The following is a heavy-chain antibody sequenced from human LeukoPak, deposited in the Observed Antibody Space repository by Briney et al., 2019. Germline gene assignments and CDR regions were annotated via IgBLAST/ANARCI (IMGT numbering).Heavy chain of an antibody. CDR2: ISSSSSYI. D-gene: IGHD2-15*01. V-gene: IGHV3-21*01. CDR1: GITSSSYG. CDR3: ARDGLAAATLHWNFDL. Sequence: TRGSLTLSCALSGITSSSYGMNWVRQAPRKGLEWVSSISSSSSYIYYADSVKGRLTVSRDKAKNPTSLQMNSLRAEDRAVYYCARDGLAAATLHWNFDLWGRGTLVTVSS. J-gene: IGHJ2*01.